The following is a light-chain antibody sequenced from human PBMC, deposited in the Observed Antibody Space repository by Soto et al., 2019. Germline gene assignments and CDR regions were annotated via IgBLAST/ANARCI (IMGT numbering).Light chain of an antibody. V-gene: IGLV2-14*01. J-gene: IGLJ1*01. Sequence: QSVLTQPASVSGSPGQSITISCTGTGSDVGGYKYVSWYQQHPGKAPKLMIYEVSNRPSGVSNRFSGSKSGNTASLTISGLQTEDEADYYCSSYAGNYVYVFGSGTKVTVL. CDR1: GSDVGGYKY. CDR3: SSYAGNYVYV. CDR2: EVS.